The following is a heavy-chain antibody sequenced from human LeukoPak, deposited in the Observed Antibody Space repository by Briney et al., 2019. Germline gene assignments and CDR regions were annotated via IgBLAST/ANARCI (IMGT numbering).Heavy chain of an antibody. V-gene: IGHV3-30-3*01. CDR2: ISYDGSNK. CDR3: ATLTGNYYDSSGYDNQDLDY. Sequence: GGSLRLSCAASGFTFSSYAMHWVRQAPGKGLEWVAVISYDGSNKYYADSVKGRFTISRDNSKNTLYLQMNSLRAEDTAVYYCATLTGNYYDSSGYDNQDLDYWGQGTLVTVSS. D-gene: IGHD3-22*01. J-gene: IGHJ4*02. CDR1: GFTFSSYA.